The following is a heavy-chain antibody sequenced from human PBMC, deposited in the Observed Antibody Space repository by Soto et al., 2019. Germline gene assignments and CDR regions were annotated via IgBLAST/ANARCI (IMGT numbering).Heavy chain of an antibody. CDR1: GGSISSYY. J-gene: IGHJ6*02. V-gene: IGHV4-59*01. D-gene: IGHD3-10*01. Sequence: SETLSLTCTVSGGSISSYYWSWIRQPPGKGLEWMGYIYYSGSTNYNPSLKSRVTISVDTSKNQFSLKLSSVTAADTAVYYCARDEWFGESYYGMDVWGQGTTVTVSS. CDR3: ARDEWFGESYYGMDV. CDR2: IYYSGST.